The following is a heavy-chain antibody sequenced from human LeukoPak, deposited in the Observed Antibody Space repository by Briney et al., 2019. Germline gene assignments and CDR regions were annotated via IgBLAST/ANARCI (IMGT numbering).Heavy chain of an antibody. V-gene: IGHV3-20*04. J-gene: IGHJ4*02. D-gene: IGHD6-19*01. CDR3: ARGGSTGWYSFDY. CDR1: GFRFDDYG. Sequence: AGGSLRLSCVASGFRFDDYGMSWVRQAPGKGLEWVSGINWSGGSTGYADSVKGRFTISRDNAKNSLYLRMNSLRAEDTALYYCARGGSTGWYSFDYWGQGTLVTVSS. CDR2: INWSGGST.